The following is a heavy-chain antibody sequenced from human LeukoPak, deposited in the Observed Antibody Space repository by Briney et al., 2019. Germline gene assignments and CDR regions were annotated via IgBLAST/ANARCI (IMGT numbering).Heavy chain of an antibody. J-gene: IGHJ4*02. CDR3: ARWGVGYSYAYNPIDY. Sequence: QPGGSLRLSCAASGFTFSNYAMNWVRQAPGKGLEGVANIKQDGSEKFYVDSVKGRFTISRDNAKNSLYLQMNSLRAEDTAVYYCARWGVGYSYAYNPIDYWGQGTLVTVSS. CDR1: GFTFSNYA. D-gene: IGHD5-18*01. V-gene: IGHV3-7*05. CDR2: IKQDGSEK.